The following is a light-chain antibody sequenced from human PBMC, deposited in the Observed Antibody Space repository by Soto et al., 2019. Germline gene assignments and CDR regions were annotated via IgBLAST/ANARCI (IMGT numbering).Light chain of an antibody. CDR3: QQYGRPPVFT. J-gene: IGKJ3*01. Sequence: EIVLTQSPGTLSLSPGERVTLSCRASQSISSTYLAWYQQKPGQAPRLLIYGASTRATGIPDRFSGSGSGTDFTLTISRLEPEDFAVHYCQQYGRPPVFTFGPGTKVDIK. CDR1: QSISSTY. V-gene: IGKV3-20*01. CDR2: GAS.